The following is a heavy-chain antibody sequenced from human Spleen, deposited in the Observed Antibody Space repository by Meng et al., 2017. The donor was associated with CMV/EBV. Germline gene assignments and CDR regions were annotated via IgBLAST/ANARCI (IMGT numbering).Heavy chain of an antibody. CDR3: ARGIYQPQPHDAFDI. J-gene: IGHJ3*02. D-gene: IGHD2-2*01. CDR2: ISSSSSYI. Sequence: SGFTFSSYSMNWVRQAPGKGLEWVSFISSSSSYIYYADSLKGRFTISRDNAKNSLYLQMNSLRAEDTAVYYCARGIYQPQPHDAFDIWGQGTMVTVSS. CDR1: GFTFSSYS. V-gene: IGHV3-21*01.